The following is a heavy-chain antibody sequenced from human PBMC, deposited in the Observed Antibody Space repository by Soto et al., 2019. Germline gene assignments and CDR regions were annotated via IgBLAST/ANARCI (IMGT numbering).Heavy chain of an antibody. CDR3: ARGPFRPSAMDV. J-gene: IGHJ6*02. D-gene: IGHD3-10*01. Sequence: SVKVSCKTSGDNFKKNVFTWVRQAPGQGLEWMGGTIPALGKTHYIEKFQGRVTITADDATRTMYMEVRDLTSEDTAIYYCARGPFRPSAMDVWGQGTTVTVSS. V-gene: IGHV1-69*10. CDR2: TIPALGKT. CDR1: GDNFKKNV.